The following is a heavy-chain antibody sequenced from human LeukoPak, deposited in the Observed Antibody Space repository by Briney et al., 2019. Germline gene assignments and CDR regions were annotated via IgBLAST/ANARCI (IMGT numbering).Heavy chain of an antibody. V-gene: IGHV1-69*05. CDR1: GGTFSSYA. CDR2: IIPIFGTA. J-gene: IGHJ6*03. Sequence: GAPVKVSCKASGGTFSSYAIIWVRQAPGQGLEWMGGIIPIFGTANYAQKFQGRVTITTDESTSTAYMELSSLRSEDTAVYYCARGRSTMVRGVIYYYYMDVWGKGTTVTVSS. CDR3: ARGRSTMVRGVIYYYYMDV. D-gene: IGHD3-10*01.